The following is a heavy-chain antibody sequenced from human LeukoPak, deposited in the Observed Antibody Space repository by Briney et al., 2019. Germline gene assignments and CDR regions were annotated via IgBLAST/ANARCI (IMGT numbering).Heavy chain of an antibody. CDR2: ISDRGNT. J-gene: IGHJ4*02. CDR1: GGSIRRYY. Sequence: PSETLSLTCSVSGGSIRRYYWSWIRQSPGRGLEWIGYISDRGNTNYNPSVRGRVTISVDTSKHHSSVKLTSVTAADTAVYYCARALNGYDFIWSYWGQGILVTVSS. V-gene: IGHV4-59*01. CDR3: ARALNGYDFIWSY. D-gene: IGHD5-12*01.